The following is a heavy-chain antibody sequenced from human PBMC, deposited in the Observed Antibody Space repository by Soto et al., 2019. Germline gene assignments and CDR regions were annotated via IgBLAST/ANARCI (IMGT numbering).Heavy chain of an antibody. CDR2: INPNSGGT. Sequence: ASVKVSCKASGYTFTGYYMHWVRQAPGQGLEWMGWINPNSGGTNYAQKFQGRVTMTRDTSISTAYMELSRPRSDDTAVYYCARVGVAASPNMDVWGQGTTVTVSS. CDR1: GYTFTGYY. J-gene: IGHJ6*02. V-gene: IGHV1-2*02. CDR3: ARVGVAASPNMDV. D-gene: IGHD6-25*01.